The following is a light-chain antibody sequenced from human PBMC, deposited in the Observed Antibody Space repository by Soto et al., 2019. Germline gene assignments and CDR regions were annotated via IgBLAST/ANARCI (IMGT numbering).Light chain of an antibody. Sequence: QSALTQPPSASGSPGQSVTMSCAGTSSDIGFYKSVSWYQQHPGRPPNLIIYEVTKRPSGVPDRFSGSKSGNTASLTVSGLQAEDEADYYCSSYAGSNIVLFGGGTKVTVL. CDR3: SSYAGSNIVL. V-gene: IGLV2-8*01. CDR2: EVT. CDR1: SSDIGFYKS. J-gene: IGLJ3*02.